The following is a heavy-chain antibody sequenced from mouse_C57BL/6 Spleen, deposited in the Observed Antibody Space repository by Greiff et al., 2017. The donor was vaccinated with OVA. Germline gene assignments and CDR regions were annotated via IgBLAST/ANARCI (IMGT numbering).Heavy chain of an antibody. CDR2: IYPGDGDT. V-gene: IGHV1-82*01. J-gene: IGHJ3*01. CDR3: ARSWDPSQAGFAY. D-gene: IGHD3-2*02. CDR1: GYAFSSSW. Sequence: VQLQQSGPELVKPGASVKISCKASGYAFSSSWMNWVKQRPGKGLEWIGRIYPGDGDTNYNGKFKGKATLTADKSSSTAYMQLSSLTSEDSAVYFCARSWDPSQAGFAYWGQGTLVTVSA.